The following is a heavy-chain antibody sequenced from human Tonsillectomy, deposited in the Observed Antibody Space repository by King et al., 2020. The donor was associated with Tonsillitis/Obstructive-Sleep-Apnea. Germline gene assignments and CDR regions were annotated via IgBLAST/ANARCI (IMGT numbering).Heavy chain of an antibody. CDR2: ISAYNGHS. CDR1: GYTFTNYG. D-gene: IGHD3-22*01. V-gene: IGHV1-18*04. CDR3: ARDSMSHYYDSSGYYTFEY. J-gene: IGHJ4*02. Sequence: QLVQSGAEVKKPGASVKVSCKAFGYTFTNYGISWVRQAPGQRLEWMGWISAYNGHSNYAQKLQGRFTMTTDTSTSTAYMELRSLRSDDTAVYYCARDSMSHYYDSSGYYTFEYWGQGTLVTVSS.